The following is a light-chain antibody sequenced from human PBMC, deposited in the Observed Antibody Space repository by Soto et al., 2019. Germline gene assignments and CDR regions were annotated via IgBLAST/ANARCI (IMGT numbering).Light chain of an antibody. CDR3: QHYKMYSPWT. CDR2: DVS. Sequence: DIQMTPSPSTLSASVVDTVTITCRASQRMSGWLAWHQQKPGKAPKLLIYDVSALESGVPSRFSGSGSGTEFTLTITSLQPDDFAAYYCQHYKMYSPWTFGQGTKVDIK. J-gene: IGKJ1*01. V-gene: IGKV1-5*01. CDR1: QRMSGW.